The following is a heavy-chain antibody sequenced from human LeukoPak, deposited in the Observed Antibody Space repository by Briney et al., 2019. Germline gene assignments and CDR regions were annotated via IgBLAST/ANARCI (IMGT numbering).Heavy chain of an antibody. CDR1: GFTFSSYW. CDR2: IYSDGGT. V-gene: IGHV3-53*01. CDR3: ARDWGYCSSTSCHVFDY. J-gene: IGHJ4*02. D-gene: IGHD2-2*01. Sequence: GGSLRLSCAASGFTFSSYWMSWVRQAPGKGLEWVSVIYSDGGTYYADSVKGRFTISRDNSKNTLYLQMNSLRVEDTAVYYCARDWGYCSSTSCHVFDYWGQGTLVTVSS.